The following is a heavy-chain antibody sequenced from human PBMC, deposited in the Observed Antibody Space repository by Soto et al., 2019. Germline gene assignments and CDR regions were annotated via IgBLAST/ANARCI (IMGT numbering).Heavy chain of an antibody. CDR2: INHSGST. V-gene: IGHV4-34*01. CDR3: ARGAGTVTKPRYFDL. Sequence: QVQLQQWGAGLLKPSETLSLTCAVYGGSFSGYYWSWIRQPPGKGLEWIGEINHSGSTNYNPSLKGRVTLSVDTSKNQFSLKLSSVTAADTAVYYCARGAGTVTKPRYFDLWGRGTLVTVSS. J-gene: IGHJ2*01. CDR1: GGSFSGYY. D-gene: IGHD4-17*01.